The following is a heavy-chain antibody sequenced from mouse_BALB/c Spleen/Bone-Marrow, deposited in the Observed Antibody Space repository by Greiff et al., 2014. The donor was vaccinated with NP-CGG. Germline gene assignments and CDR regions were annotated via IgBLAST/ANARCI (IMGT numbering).Heavy chain of an antibody. CDR2: IWSDGTT. D-gene: IGHD2-2*01. V-gene: IGHV2-6-2*01. CDR3: ARHERGYPYAMDY. J-gene: IGHJ4*01. CDR1: GFSLTLYG. Sequence: VQGVESGPDLVAPSQSLSITCTVSGFSLTLYGVYWVRQSPGKGLEWLVVIWSDGTTTYNSALKSRLSISKDNSKSQVFLKLNSLQTDDTAMYYCARHERGYPYAMDYWGQGTSVTVSS.